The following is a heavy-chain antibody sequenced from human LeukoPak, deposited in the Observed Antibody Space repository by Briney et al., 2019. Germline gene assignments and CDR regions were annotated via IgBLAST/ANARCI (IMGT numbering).Heavy chain of an antibody. V-gene: IGHV3-53*01. J-gene: IGHJ4*02. CDR1: GFTVITND. Sequence: GGSLRLSCAASGFTVITNDMTWVRQAPGNGLEWDSVPYSDGNTKYADSVQGRFTISRDKSKNTLYLEMNSLSPDDTAVYYCARGVEPLAANTLAYWGQGTLVTVSS. D-gene: IGHD1-14*01. CDR2: PYSDGNT. CDR3: ARGVEPLAANTLAY.